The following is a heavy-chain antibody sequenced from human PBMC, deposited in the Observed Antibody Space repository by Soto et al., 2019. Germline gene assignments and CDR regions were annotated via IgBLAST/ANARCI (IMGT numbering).Heavy chain of an antibody. J-gene: IGHJ5*02. Sequence: ASVKVSCKASGYTFTSYYMHWVRQAPGQGLEWMGIINPSGGSTSYAQKFQGRVTMTRDTSTSTVYMELSSLRSGDTAVYYCARGASVFAAQNWFDPWGQGTLVTVSS. D-gene: IGHD6-6*01. CDR1: GYTFTSYY. CDR3: ARGASVFAAQNWFDP. CDR2: INPSGGST. V-gene: IGHV1-46*01.